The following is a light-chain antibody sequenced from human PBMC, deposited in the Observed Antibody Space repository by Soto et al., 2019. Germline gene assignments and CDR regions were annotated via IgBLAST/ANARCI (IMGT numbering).Light chain of an antibody. Sequence: EIVLTQSPATLSLSPGERATLSCRASQSVSSYLAWYQQKPGQAPRLLIYDASNRAPGIPARFSGSGSGTDFTLTISSLEPEDFAVYYCQQRSTWPLFTFGPGTKVDIK. J-gene: IGKJ3*01. V-gene: IGKV3-11*01. CDR2: DAS. CDR3: QQRSTWPLFT. CDR1: QSVSSY.